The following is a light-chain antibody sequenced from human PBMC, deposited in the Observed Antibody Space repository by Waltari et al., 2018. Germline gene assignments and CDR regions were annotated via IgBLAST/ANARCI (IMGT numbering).Light chain of an antibody. V-gene: IGLV3-21*02. CDR2: DDS. CDR1: NLGSKS. CDR3: QVWDSSSDLVV. J-gene: IGLJ2*01. Sequence: SYVLTQPPSVSVAPGQTARITCGGNNLGSKSVHWYQQKPGQAPVLVVYDDSDRPSGIPERFSGSNSGNTATLTISRVEAGDEADYYCQVWDSSSDLVVFGGGTKLTVL.